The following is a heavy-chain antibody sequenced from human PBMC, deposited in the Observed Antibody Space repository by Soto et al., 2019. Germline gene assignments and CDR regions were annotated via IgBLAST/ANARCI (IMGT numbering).Heavy chain of an antibody. CDR2: MYEGTIT. J-gene: IGHJ6*02. CDR3: ARGRNGLDV. Sequence: EVRLVESGGRSIEPGWSLRLSCVVSGGGVSSTYMSWVRQAPGKGLEWVSVMYEGTITYYAESVRGRFTISRDIAENMLYLQMDNLRADDTAVYSCARGRNGLDVWGQGTTVTVSS. V-gene: IGHV3-53*01. CDR1: GGGVSSTY.